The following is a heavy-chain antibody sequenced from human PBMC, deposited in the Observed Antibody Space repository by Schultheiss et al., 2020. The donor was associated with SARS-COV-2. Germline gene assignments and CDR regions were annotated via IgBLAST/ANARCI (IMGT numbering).Heavy chain of an antibody. CDR3: AAGYYDSSGYYPTDY. CDR1: GYTFTSYG. V-gene: IGHV1-18*01. J-gene: IGHJ4*02. Sequence: ASVKVSCKASGYTFTSYGISWVRQAPGQGLEWMGWISAYNGNTNYAQKLQGRVTITADKSTSTAYMELSSLRSEDTAVYYCAAGYYDSSGYYPTDYWGQGTLVTVSS. CDR2: ISAYNGNT. D-gene: IGHD3-22*01.